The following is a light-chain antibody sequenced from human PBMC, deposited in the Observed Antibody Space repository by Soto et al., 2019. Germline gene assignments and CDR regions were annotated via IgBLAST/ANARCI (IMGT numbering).Light chain of an antibody. Sequence: EIVLTQSPGTLSLSPGERATLSCRARQSVSSSYLAWYQQKPGQAPRLLIYGASSRATGISDRFSGSGSGTDFTLTISRLEPEDFAVYYCQHYGSSSLTFGPGTKVDIK. J-gene: IGKJ3*01. CDR1: QSVSSSY. CDR2: GAS. CDR3: QHYGSSSLT. V-gene: IGKV3-20*01.